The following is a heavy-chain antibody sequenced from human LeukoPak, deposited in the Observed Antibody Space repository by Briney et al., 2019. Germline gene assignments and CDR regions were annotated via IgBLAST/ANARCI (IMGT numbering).Heavy chain of an antibody. V-gene: IGHV1-69*02. CDR1: GGTFSSYT. CDR2: IIPILGIA. CDR3: ARGPYTTYYDFWSGYYYFDY. D-gene: IGHD3-3*01. J-gene: IGHJ4*02. Sequence: SVKVSCKASGGTFSSYTISWVRQAPGQGLEWMGRIIPILGIANYAQKFQGRVTITADKSTSTAYMELSSLRSEDTAVYYCARGPYTTYYDFWSGYYYFDYWGQGTLVTVSS.